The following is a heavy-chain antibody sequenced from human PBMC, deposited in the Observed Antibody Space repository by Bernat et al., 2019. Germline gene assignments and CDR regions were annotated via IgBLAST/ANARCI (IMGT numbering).Heavy chain of an antibody. CDR3: AVEGAGPYWGRHYYGMDV. Sequence: EVQLVESGGGMVQPGGSLRLSCVASGFTFSSYEMNWVRQAPGKGLEWVSYISDSGNTIYYADSVRGRFTISRDNAKNSLYLHMNSLRAEDTAVYYCAVEGAGPYWGRHYYGMDVWGQGTMVTASS. V-gene: IGHV3-48*03. CDR2: ISDSGNTI. D-gene: IGHD7-27*01. CDR1: GFTFSSYE. J-gene: IGHJ6*02.